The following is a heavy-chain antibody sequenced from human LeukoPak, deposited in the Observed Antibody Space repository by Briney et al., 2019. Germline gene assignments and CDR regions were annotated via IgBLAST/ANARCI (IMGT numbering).Heavy chain of an antibody. CDR3: ARDFLHVYYYDSSGYVRGAFDI. J-gene: IGHJ3*02. V-gene: IGHV1-2*02. CDR1: GYTFTSYA. D-gene: IGHD3-22*01. Sequence: GASVKVSCKASGYTFTSYAMNWVRQAPGQGLEWMGWISPKSGGTNYAQKFQGRVTMTRDTSISTAYMELSRLRSDDTAVYYCARDFLHVYYYDSSGYVRGAFDIWGQGTMVTVSS. CDR2: ISPKSGGT.